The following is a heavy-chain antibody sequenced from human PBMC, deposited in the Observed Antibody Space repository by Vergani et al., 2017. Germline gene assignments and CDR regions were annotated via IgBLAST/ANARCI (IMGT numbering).Heavy chain of an antibody. Sequence: EVQLVESGGGLVQPGGSLRLSCAASGFTFSSYEMNWVRQAPGKGLEWVGRIKSKTDGGTTDYAAPVTGRFTISRDDSKNTLYLQMNSLKTEDTAVYYCTTITYYDYGDYWGQGTLVTVSS. V-gene: IGHV3-15*01. CDR1: GFTFSSYE. D-gene: IGHD3-22*01. J-gene: IGHJ4*02. CDR2: IKSKTDGGTT. CDR3: TTITYYDYGDY.